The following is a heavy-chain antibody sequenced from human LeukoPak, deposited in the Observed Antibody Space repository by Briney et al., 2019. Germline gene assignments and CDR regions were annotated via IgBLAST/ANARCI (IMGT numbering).Heavy chain of an antibody. CDR2: INHSGST. Sequence: SETLSLTCAVYGGSFSGYYWSWIRQPPGKGLEWIGEINHSGSTNYNPSLKSRVTISVDTSKNQFSLKLSSVTAADTAVYYCAREVGGYSSSWYGDYFDYWGQGTLVTVSS. CDR3: AREVGGYSSSWYGDYFDY. D-gene: IGHD6-13*01. CDR1: GGSFSGYY. V-gene: IGHV4-34*01. J-gene: IGHJ4*02.